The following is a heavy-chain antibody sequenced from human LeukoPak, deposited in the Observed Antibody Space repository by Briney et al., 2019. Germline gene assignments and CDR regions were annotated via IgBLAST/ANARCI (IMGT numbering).Heavy chain of an antibody. CDR3: ARGFDSKSTYFDY. Sequence: SETLSLTCSVSAGSIASYYWNWIRQAPGKGLEWIGYIYSSGSTNYNPSLKSRVTISLDTSKNQVSLRLTSVTAADTAVYYCARGFDSKSTYFDYWGQGTLVAVSS. V-gene: IGHV4-59*01. CDR2: IYSSGST. CDR1: AGSIASYY. D-gene: IGHD5-12*01. J-gene: IGHJ4*02.